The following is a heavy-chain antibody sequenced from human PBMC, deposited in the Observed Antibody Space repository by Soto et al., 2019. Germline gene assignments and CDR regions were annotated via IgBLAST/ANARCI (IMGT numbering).Heavy chain of an antibody. Sequence: GSLRLYCAASVFTVSSNYMSWVRQAPGKGLEWVSVIYSGGSTYYADSVKGRFTISRDNSKNTLYLQMNSLRAEDTAVYYCARRPYYYYYMDVWGKGTTVTVSS. CDR1: VFTVSSNY. CDR2: IYSGGST. V-gene: IGHV3-66*04. J-gene: IGHJ6*03. CDR3: ARRPYYYYYMDV.